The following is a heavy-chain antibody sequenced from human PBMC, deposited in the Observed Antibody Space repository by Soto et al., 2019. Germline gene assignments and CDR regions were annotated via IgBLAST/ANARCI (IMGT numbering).Heavy chain of an antibody. CDR3: AKDLIAVVWYGLDY. CDR1: GFTFSSYA. J-gene: IGHJ4*02. D-gene: IGHD6-19*01. CDR2: ISGSGGST. V-gene: IGHV3-23*01. Sequence: EVQLLESGGGLVQPGGSLRLSCAASGFTFSSYAMSWVRQAPGKGLEWVSAISGSGGSTYYADSVKCRFTISRDNFKNTLYLQMNSLRAEDTAVYYCAKDLIAVVWYGLDYCGQGTLVTVSS.